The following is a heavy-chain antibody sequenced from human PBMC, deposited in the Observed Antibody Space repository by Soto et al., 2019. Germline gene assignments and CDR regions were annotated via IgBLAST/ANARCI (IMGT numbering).Heavy chain of an antibody. D-gene: IGHD2-15*01. V-gene: IGHV4-39*01. CDR2: IYYSGST. J-gene: IGHJ4*02. CDR1: GGSISSSSYY. CDR3: ARHTPAISISDH. Sequence: QLQLQESGPGLVKPSETLSLTCTVSGGSISSSSYYWGWIRQPPGKGLEWIGSIYYSGSTCYNPSLKSRVTISVDTSKNQFSLKLSSVTAADTAVYYCARHTPAISISDHWGQGTLVTVSS.